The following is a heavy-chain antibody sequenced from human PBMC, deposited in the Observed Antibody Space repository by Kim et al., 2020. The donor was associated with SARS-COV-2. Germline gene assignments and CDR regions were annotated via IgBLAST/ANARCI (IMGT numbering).Heavy chain of an antibody. CDR2: IIPILGIA. CDR3: ARDQGYYDILRYGMDV. CDR1: GGTFSSYA. V-gene: IGHV1-69*04. D-gene: IGHD3-9*01. Sequence: SVKVSCKASGGTFSSYAISWVRQAPGQGLEWMGRIIPILGIANYAQKFQGRVTITADKSTSTAYMELSSLRSEDTAVYYCARDQGYYDILRYGMDVWGQGTTVTVSS. J-gene: IGHJ6*02.